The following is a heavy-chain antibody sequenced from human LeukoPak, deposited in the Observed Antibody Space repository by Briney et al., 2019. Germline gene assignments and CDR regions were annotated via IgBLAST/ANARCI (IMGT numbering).Heavy chain of an antibody. J-gene: IGHJ4*02. CDR3: TSRGDSSGYSYPFDY. Sequence: GGSLRLSCAASGFTFSGSAMHWVRQASGKGLEWVGRIRSKANSYATAYAASVKGRFTLSRDDSKNTAYLQMDSLKTEDTAVYYCTSRGDSSGYSYPFDYWAREPWSPSPQ. V-gene: IGHV3-73*01. D-gene: IGHD3-22*01. CDR2: IRSKANSYAT. CDR1: GFTFSGSA.